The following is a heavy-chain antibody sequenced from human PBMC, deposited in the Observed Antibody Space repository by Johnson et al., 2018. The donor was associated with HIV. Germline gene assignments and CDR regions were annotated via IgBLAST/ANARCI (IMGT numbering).Heavy chain of an antibody. Sequence: EVQLVESGGGLVQPGGSLRLSCAASGFTFSSYWMSWVRQAPGKGLEWVANIKQDGSEKYYVDSVKGRFTISRDNAKNTLYLQMNNLRVEDTALYFCASPQLLGAADGDDAFDIWGQGTMVTVSS. V-gene: IGHV3-7*05. CDR1: GFTFSSYW. CDR2: IKQDGSEK. CDR3: ASPQLLGAADGDDAFDI. D-gene: IGHD6-13*01. J-gene: IGHJ3*02.